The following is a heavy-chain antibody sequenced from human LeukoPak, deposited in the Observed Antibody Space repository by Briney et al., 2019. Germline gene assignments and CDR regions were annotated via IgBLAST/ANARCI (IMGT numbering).Heavy chain of an antibody. J-gene: IGHJ4*02. CDR1: GFTFSGST. Sequence: GGSLKLSCAASGFTFSGSTMHWVRQASGKGLEWVGRIRSKANSYATAYAASVKGRSTISRDDSKNTAYLQMNSLKTEDTAVYYCTTVITTMVWGQGTLVTVSS. D-gene: IGHD5-18*01. CDR2: IRSKANSYAT. V-gene: IGHV3-73*01. CDR3: TTVITTMV.